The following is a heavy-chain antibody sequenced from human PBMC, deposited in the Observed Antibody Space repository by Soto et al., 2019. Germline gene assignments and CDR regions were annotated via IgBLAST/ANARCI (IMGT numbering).Heavy chain of an antibody. D-gene: IGHD6-19*01. Sequence: GESLKISCKGSGYSFTTYWIAWVHQMPGKGLECMGIIYPGDSDTRYSPSFQGQVTISADKSINTAYLQWSSLKASDSAIYYCARPFDTSGWYDHWGQGTLVTVSS. CDR3: ARPFDTSGWYDH. CDR2: IYPGDSDT. J-gene: IGHJ5*02. CDR1: GYSFTTYW. V-gene: IGHV5-51*07.